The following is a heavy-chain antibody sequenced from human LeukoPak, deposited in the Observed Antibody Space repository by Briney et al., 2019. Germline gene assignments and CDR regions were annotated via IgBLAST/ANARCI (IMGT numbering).Heavy chain of an antibody. CDR2: IIPIFGTA. Sequence: SVKVSCKXSGGTFSSYAISWVRQAPGQGLEWMGGIIPIFGTANYAQKFQGRVTITADESTSTAYMELSSLRSEDTAVYYCATDGYSSSWPQFDYWGQGTLVTVSS. V-gene: IGHV1-69*13. CDR1: GGTFSSYA. J-gene: IGHJ4*02. D-gene: IGHD6-13*01. CDR3: ATDGYSSSWPQFDY.